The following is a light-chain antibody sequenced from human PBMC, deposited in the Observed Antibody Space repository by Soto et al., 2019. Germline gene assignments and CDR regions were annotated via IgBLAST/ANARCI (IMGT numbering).Light chain of an antibody. V-gene: IGLV2-23*01. CDR3: CSYAGSSTWV. Sequence: QSALTQPASVSGSPGQSITISCTGTSSDFGSYNLVSWYQQHPGKAPRAMIYEGSKRPSGVSNRFSGSKSDNTASLTISGLQAEDEAGYYCCSYAGSSTWVFGGGTKLTVL. J-gene: IGLJ3*02. CDR2: EGS. CDR1: SSDFGSYNL.